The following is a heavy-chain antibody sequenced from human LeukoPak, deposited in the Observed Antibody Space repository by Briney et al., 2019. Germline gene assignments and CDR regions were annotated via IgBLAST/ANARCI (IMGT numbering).Heavy chain of an antibody. CDR1: GGSISSGGYS. CDR2: IYHSGST. Sequence: PSQTLSLTCAVSGGSISSGGYSWSWIRQPPGKGLKWIGYIYHSGSTYYNPSLKSRVTISVDRSKNQFSLKLSSVTAADTAVYYCARGPYSYYHGMDVWGQGTTVTVSS. V-gene: IGHV4-30-2*01. J-gene: IGHJ6*02. CDR3: ARGPYSYYHGMDV.